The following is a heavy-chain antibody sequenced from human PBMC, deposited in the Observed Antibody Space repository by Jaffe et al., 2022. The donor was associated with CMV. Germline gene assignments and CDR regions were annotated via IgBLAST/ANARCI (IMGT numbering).Heavy chain of an antibody. Sequence: QLQLQESGPGLVKPSETLSLTCTVSGGSISSSSYYWGWIRQPPGKGLEWIGSIYYSGSTYYNPSLKSRVTISVDTSKNQFSLKLSSVTAADTAVYYCARSDYGDHFDYWGQGTLVTVSS. CDR3: ARSDYGDHFDY. J-gene: IGHJ4*02. D-gene: IGHD4-17*01. CDR2: IYYSGST. V-gene: IGHV4-39*01. CDR1: GGSISSSSYY.